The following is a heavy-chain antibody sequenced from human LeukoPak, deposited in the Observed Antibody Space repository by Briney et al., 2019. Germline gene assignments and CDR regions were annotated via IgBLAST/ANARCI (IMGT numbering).Heavy chain of an antibody. J-gene: IGHJ4*02. CDR3: ASSITMVRGDSY. CDR1: GFTFSDYN. CDR2: ISRSGSTK. D-gene: IGHD3-10*01. V-gene: IGHV3-11*04. Sequence: GGSLRLSCAASGFTFSDYNMRWIRQAPGKGLEWVSSISRSGSTKYYADSVKGRFTISRDNAKNSLYLQMNSLRAEDTAVYYCASSITMVRGDSYWGQGTLVTVSS.